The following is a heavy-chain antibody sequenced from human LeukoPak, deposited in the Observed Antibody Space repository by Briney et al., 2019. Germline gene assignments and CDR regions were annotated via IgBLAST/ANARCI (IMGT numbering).Heavy chain of an antibody. Sequence: GGSLRLSCAASGFTFDDYAMHWVRQAPGKGLEWVSGISWNSGSIGYADSVKGRFTISRDNAENSLYLQMNSLRAEDTALYYCAKGMATVPFDYWGQGTLVTVSS. J-gene: IGHJ4*02. CDR2: ISWNSGSI. D-gene: IGHD5-24*01. CDR3: AKGMATVPFDY. V-gene: IGHV3-9*01. CDR1: GFTFDDYA.